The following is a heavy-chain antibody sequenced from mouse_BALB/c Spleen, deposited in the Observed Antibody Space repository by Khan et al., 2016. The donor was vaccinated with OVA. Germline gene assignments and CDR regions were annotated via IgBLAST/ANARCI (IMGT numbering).Heavy chain of an antibody. Sequence: QIQLVESGAELAKPGASVKMSCKASGYTFSTYWIHWVQQRPGQGLEWLGYINPSSGSTYYNQTLNDQAPLTTDKSSSTAYMQLSRLPSADSAVYYCARDKIDYWGQGTTLTVSS. CDR3: ARDKIDY. J-gene: IGHJ2*01. CDR2: INPSSGST. CDR1: GYTFSTYW. V-gene: IGHV1-7*01.